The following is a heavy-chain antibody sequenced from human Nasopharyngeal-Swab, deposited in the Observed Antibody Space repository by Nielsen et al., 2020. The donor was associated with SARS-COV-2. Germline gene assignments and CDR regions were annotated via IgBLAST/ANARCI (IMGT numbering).Heavy chain of an antibody. Sequence: ASVKVSCKASGYTFISYYIHWVRQAPGEGLEWMGVISTNGGGARYAQKFQGRVTMTSDASTSTVDMEVSSLRSEDTAVYYCARGIGYHEFWSGYIDYWGQGTLVTVSS. D-gene: IGHD3-3*01. J-gene: IGHJ4*02. CDR2: ISTNGGGA. CDR3: ARGIGYHEFWSGYIDY. V-gene: IGHV1-46*01. CDR1: GYTFISYY.